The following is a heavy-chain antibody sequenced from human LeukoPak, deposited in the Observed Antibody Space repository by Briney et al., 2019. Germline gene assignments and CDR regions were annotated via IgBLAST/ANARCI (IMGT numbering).Heavy chain of an antibody. CDR3: ARVKSDEDTAMVPLGWLDP. CDR2: VIPVFGTV. CDR1: GGSFKFG. Sequence: GASVKVSCEASGGSFKFGISWVRQAPGQGLEWVGVVIPVFGTVYYAQQFQGRVTLTTDESTSTAYMELNSLRSDDTAVFYCARVKSDEDTAMVPLGWLDPWGQGTLVTVSS. D-gene: IGHD5-18*01. J-gene: IGHJ5*02. V-gene: IGHV1-69*05.